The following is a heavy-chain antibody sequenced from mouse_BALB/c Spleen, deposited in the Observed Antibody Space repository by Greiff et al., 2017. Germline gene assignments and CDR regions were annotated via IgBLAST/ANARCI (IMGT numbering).Heavy chain of an antibody. D-gene: IGHD1-1*01. Sequence: QVQLKQSGPGLVQPSQSLSITCTVSGFSLTSYGVHWVRQSPGKGLEWLGVIWSGGSTDYNAAFISRLSISKDNSKSQVFFKMNSLQANDTAIYYWARNNYGSSLAYWGQGTLVTVSA. V-gene: IGHV2-2*02. CDR1: GFSLTSYG. CDR2: IWSGGST. CDR3: ARNNYGSSLAY. J-gene: IGHJ3*01.